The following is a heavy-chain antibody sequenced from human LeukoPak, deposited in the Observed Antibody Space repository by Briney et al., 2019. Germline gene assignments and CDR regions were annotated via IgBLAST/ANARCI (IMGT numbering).Heavy chain of an antibody. CDR1: GGSISSYY. V-gene: IGHV4-59*08. D-gene: IGHD2-15*01. J-gene: IGHJ3*02. CDR2: IYYSGST. CDR3: ATCSGGSCYSALDI. Sequence: SETLSLTCTVSGGSISSYYWSWIRQPPGKGLEWIGYIYYSGSTNYNPSLKSRVTISVDTSKNQFSLKLSSVTAADTAVYYCATCSGGSCYSALDIWGQGTMVTVSS.